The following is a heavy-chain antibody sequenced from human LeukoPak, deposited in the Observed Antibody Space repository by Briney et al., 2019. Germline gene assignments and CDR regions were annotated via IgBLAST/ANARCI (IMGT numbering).Heavy chain of an antibody. CDR3: ARRTGPFDY. Sequence: SETLSLTCTVSGGSISSSSYYWGWIRQPPGKGLEWIGSIYYSGSTYYNPSLKSRVTISVDTSKNQFSLKLSSVTAADTAVYYCARRTGPFDYWGQGTLVTASS. CDR1: GGSISSSSYY. V-gene: IGHV4-39*01. J-gene: IGHJ4*02. CDR2: IYYSGST. D-gene: IGHD1-1*01.